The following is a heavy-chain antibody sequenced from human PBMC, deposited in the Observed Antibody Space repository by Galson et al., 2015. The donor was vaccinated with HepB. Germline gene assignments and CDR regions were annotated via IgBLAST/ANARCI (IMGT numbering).Heavy chain of an antibody. CDR2: ISAYNGNT. CDR3: ARVTVRGVIAAHYGMDV. Sequence: QSGAEVKKPGASVKVSCKASGYTFTSYGISWVRQAPGQGLEWMGWISAYNGNTNYAQKLQGRVTMTTDTSTSTAYMELRSLRSDDTAVYYCARVTVRGVIAAHYGMDVWGQGTTVTVSS. CDR1: GYTFTSYG. J-gene: IGHJ6*02. D-gene: IGHD3-10*01. V-gene: IGHV1-18*01.